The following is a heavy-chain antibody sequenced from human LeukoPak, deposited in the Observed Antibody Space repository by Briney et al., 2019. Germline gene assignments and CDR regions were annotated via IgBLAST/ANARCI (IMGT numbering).Heavy chain of an antibody. D-gene: IGHD6-6*01. V-gene: IGHV4-34*01. CDR3: ARGWEYSSAPLSYFDY. CDR1: GGSFSGYY. Sequence: KPPETLSLTCAVYGGSFSGYYWSWIRQPPGKGLEWIGEINHSGSTNYNPSLKSRATISINTSKNQFSLKLSSVTAADTAVYYCARGWEYSSAPLSYFDYWGQGTLVTVSS. CDR2: INHSGST. J-gene: IGHJ4*02.